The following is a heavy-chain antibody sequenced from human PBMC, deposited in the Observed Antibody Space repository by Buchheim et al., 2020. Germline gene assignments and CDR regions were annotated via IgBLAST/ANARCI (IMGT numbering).Heavy chain of an antibody. J-gene: IGHJ6*02. CDR2: ISGSGGST. V-gene: IGHV3-23*01. CDR3: AKGTYDFWSGTSYYYYYYGMDV. D-gene: IGHD3-3*01. Sequence: EVQLLESGGGLVQPGGSLRLSCAASGFTFSSYAMSWVRQAPGKGLEWVSAISGSGGSTYYADSVKGRFTLSRDNSKNPLYLQMNSLRAEDTAVYYCAKGTYDFWSGTSYYYYYYGMDVWGQGTT. CDR1: GFTFSSYA.